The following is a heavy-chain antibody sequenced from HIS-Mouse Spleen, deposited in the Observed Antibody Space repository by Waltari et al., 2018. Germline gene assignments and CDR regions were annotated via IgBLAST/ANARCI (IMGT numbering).Heavy chain of an antibody. J-gene: IGHJ4*02. D-gene: IGHD2-2*01. Sequence: EVQLVESGGGLVQPGRSLRLSCAAYGFTLDDYAMNWVRQAPGKGLEWVSGISWNSGSIGYADSVKGRFTISRDNAKNSLYLQMNSLRAEDTALYYCAKDKGYLETYFDYWGQGTLVTVSS. V-gene: IGHV3-9*01. CDR1: GFTLDDYA. CDR3: AKDKGYLETYFDY. CDR2: ISWNSGSI.